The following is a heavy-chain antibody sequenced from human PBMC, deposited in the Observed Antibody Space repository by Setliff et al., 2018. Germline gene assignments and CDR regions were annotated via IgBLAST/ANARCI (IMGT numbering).Heavy chain of an antibody. J-gene: IGHJ6*03. CDR1: GGSIGPHY. D-gene: IGHD3-10*01. CDR2: IFYSDTA. V-gene: IGHV4-59*11. Sequence: PSETLSLTCTVSGGSIGPHYWSWIRQAPGKGLEWIGHIFYSDTAKYNLSLESRAAISVDSSKNQFSLKLRSVTAADTAVYYCARDRSTVSRGVTSFFYYYMDVWGGGTTVTVSS. CDR3: ARDRSTVSRGVTSFFYYYMDV.